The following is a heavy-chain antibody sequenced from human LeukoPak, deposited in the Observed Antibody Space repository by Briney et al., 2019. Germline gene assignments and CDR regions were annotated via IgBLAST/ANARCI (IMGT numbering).Heavy chain of an antibody. CDR2: ISSSSSYI. Sequence: GGSLRLSCAASGFTFSSYSMNWVRQAPGKGLERVSSISSSSSYIYYADSVKGRFTISRDNAKNSLYLQMNSLRAEDTAVYYCATPIVVVVAAGGRDAFDIWGQGTMVTVSS. CDR1: GFTFSSYS. D-gene: IGHD2-15*01. V-gene: IGHV3-21*01. CDR3: ATPIVVVVAAGGRDAFDI. J-gene: IGHJ3*02.